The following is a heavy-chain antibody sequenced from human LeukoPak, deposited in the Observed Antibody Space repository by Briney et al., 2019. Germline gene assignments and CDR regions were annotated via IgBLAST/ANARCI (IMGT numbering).Heavy chain of an antibody. CDR3: AKGNLPIIAAAGLFDY. Sequence: GGTLRLSCAASGFTFSSYVMTWVRQAPGKGLEWVSAISGSGSITEYADSVKGRFTISRDNSKNTLYLQMNSLRAEDTAVYYCAKGNLPIIAAAGLFDYWGQGTLVTVSS. J-gene: IGHJ4*02. V-gene: IGHV3-23*01. D-gene: IGHD6-13*01. CDR2: ISGSGSIT. CDR1: GFTFSSYV.